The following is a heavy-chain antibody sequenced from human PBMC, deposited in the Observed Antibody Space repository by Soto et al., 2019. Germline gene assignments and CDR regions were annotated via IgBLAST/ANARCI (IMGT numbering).Heavy chain of an antibody. J-gene: IGHJ4*02. Sequence: SETLSLTCTVSGGSISSGDYYWSWIRQPPGKGLEWFGYIYYSGSTYYNPSLKSRVTISVDTSKNQFSLKLSSVTAADTAVYYCAREGFYRRNYYDSSGYYPPDYWGQGTQVTVSS. V-gene: IGHV4-30-4*01. D-gene: IGHD3-22*01. CDR3: AREGFYRRNYYDSSGYYPPDY. CDR2: IYYSGST. CDR1: GGSISSGDYY.